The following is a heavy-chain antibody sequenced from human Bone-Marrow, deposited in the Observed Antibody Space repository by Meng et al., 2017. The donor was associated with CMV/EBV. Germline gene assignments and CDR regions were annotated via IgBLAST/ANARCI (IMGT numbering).Heavy chain of an antibody. CDR1: GYTFTSYG. Sequence: ASVKVSCKASGYTFTSYGISWVRQAPGRGLEWMGWISAYNGNTNYAQKLQGRVTMTTDTSTSTAYMELRSLRSDDTAVYYCARDLSFRDDILTGFVMSDPWGQGTLVTVSS. J-gene: IGHJ5*02. D-gene: IGHD3-9*01. CDR3: ARDLSFRDDILTGFVMSDP. V-gene: IGHV1-18*01. CDR2: ISAYNGNT.